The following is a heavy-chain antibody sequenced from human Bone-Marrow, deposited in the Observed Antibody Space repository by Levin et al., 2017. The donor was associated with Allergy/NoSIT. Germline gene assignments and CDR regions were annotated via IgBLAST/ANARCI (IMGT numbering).Heavy chain of an antibody. J-gene: IGHJ3*02. V-gene: IGHV4-39*01. CDR2: IYYSGST. CDR3: AGGYCSGGSCYSRDAFDI. D-gene: IGHD2-15*01. CDR1: GGSISSSSYY. Sequence: SETLSLTCTVSGGSISSSSYYWGWIRQPPGKGLEWIGSIYYSGSTYYNPSLKSRVTISVDTSKNQFSLKLSSVTAADTAVYYCAGGYCSGGSCYSRDAFDIWGQGTMVTVSS.